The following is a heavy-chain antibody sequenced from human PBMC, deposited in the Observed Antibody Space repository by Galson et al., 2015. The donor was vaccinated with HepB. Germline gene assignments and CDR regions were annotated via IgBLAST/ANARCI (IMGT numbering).Heavy chain of an antibody. CDR1: GFTFSSHA. D-gene: IGHD5-18*01. V-gene: IGHV3-30*04. Sequence: SLRLSCAAFGFTFSSHAMHWVRQAPGKGLEWVATISYDGSNLFYAESVEGRFTISRDNSRNTLYLQMNSLRADDTAVFYCAKNRGYSYGEGDPFDIWGQGTLVTVSS. CDR3: AKNRGYSYGEGDPFDI. CDR2: ISYDGSNL. J-gene: IGHJ3*02.